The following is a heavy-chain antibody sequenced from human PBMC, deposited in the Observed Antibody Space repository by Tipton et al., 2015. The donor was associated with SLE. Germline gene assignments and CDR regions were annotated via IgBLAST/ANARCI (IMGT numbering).Heavy chain of an antibody. CDR1: GGSISSYC. D-gene: IGHD7-27*01. Sequence: TLSLTCTVSGGSISSYCWSWIRQPPGKGLEWIGYIYYSGSTNYNPSLKSRVTISVDTSKNQFSLKLSSVTAADTAVYYCARSPPRPLGYYYYYYYMDVWGKGTTVTVSS. CDR2: IYYSGST. CDR3: ARSPPRPLGYYYYYYYMDV. V-gene: IGHV4-59*07. J-gene: IGHJ6*03.